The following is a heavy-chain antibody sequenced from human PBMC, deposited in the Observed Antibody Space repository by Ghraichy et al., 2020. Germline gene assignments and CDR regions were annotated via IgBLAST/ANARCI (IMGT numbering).Heavy chain of an antibody. V-gene: IGHV2-5*01. Sequence: SGPTLVKPTQTLTLTCTVSGISVASTGVGVAWMRQPPGKALEWLAFVDWNDDERYRPSLNNRLTITKDTPKNQVVLTIANVDPVDTATYYCAHSTFGDYDFFDVWGQGTLVIVSS. D-gene: IGHD4-17*01. CDR2: VDWNDDE. CDR1: GISVASTGVG. CDR3: AHSTFGDYDFFDV. J-gene: IGHJ4*02.